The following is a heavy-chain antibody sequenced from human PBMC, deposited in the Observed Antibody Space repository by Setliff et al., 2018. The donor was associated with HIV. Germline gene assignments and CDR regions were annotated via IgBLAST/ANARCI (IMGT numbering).Heavy chain of an antibody. D-gene: IGHD3-10*01. Sequence: SVKVSCKASGGTFSSFAISRVRQAPGQGLEWMGGIIPIFGTANYAQKFQGRVTITTDESTTTAYMELRSLRPEDTAVYYCARETYYGSGSYLPTEYYYYYMDVWGRGTTVTV. J-gene: IGHJ6*03. V-gene: IGHV1-69*05. CDR2: IIPIFGTA. CDR3: ARETYYGSGSYLPTEYYYYYMDV. CDR1: GGTFSSFA.